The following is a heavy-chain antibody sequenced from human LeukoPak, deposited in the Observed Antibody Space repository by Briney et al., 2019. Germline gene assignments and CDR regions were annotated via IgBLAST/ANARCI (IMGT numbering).Heavy chain of an antibody. CDR3: ARRCSSTSCLYYYYGMDV. J-gene: IGHJ6*02. V-gene: IGHV3-7*01. D-gene: IGHD2-2*01. Sequence: PGGSLRLSCAASGFTFSSYWMSWVRQAPGKGLEWVANIKQDGSEKYYVDSVKGRFTISRDNAKNSLYLQMNSLRAEDTAVYYCARRCSSTSCLYYYYGMDVWGQGTTVTVSS. CDR2: IKQDGSEK. CDR1: GFTFSSYW.